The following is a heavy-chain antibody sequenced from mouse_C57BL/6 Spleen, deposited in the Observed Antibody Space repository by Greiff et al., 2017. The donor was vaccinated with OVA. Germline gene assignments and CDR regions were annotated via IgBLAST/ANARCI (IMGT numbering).Heavy chain of an antibody. V-gene: IGHV1-55*01. J-gene: IGHJ4*01. CDR2: IYPGSGST. D-gene: IGHD1-1*01. CDR3: ARIYYYGSSSYYYAMDY. Sequence: VQLQQPGAELVKPGASVKMSCKASGYTFTSYWITWVKQRPGQGLEWIGDIYPGSGSTNYNEKFKSKATLTVDTSSSTAYMQLSSLTSEDSAVYYCARIYYYGSSSYYYAMDYWGQGTSVTVSS. CDR1: GYTFTSYW.